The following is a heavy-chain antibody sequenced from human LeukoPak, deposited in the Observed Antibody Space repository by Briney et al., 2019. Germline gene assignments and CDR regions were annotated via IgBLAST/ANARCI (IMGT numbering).Heavy chain of an antibody. CDR2: ISSSSSYI. Sequence: GGSLRLSCAASGFVINKYSLNWVRQAPGKGLEWVSSISSSSSYIYYADSVKGRFTISRDNAKNSLYLQMNSLRAEDTAVYYCASFRDYYDSSGYSGEFDYWGQGTLVTVSS. CDR1: GFVINKYS. J-gene: IGHJ4*02. CDR3: ASFRDYYDSSGYSGEFDY. D-gene: IGHD3-22*01. V-gene: IGHV3-21*01.